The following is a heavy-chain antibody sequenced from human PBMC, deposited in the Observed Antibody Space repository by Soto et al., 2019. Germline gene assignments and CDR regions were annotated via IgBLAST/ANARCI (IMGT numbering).Heavy chain of an antibody. J-gene: IGHJ1*01. CDR3: AKVSSSFEFDI. CDR1: GFTFSSYG. CDR2: VSYDGTNI. D-gene: IGHD6-13*01. Sequence: QVQLVQSGGGVVQPGGSLKLSCAASGFTFSSYGMHWFRQTPDRGLEWVAVVSYDGTNIHYADSVQGRFTISRDNSKNKLYQEMKSLRDADTARDYWAKVSSSFEFDIRGQGALVSVSS. V-gene: IGHV3-30*18.